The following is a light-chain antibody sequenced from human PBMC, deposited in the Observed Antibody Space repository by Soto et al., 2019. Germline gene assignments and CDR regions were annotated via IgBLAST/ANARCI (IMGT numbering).Light chain of an antibody. Sequence: EFVLTQSPGTLSLSPGERATLSCRASQSVSSSYLAWYQQKPGQAPRILIYGASSRATGIPDRFSGSGSGTDFTLTISRLEPEDVAVYYCQQYGSSPRTLGQGTKVDIK. J-gene: IGKJ1*01. CDR1: QSVSSSY. V-gene: IGKV3-20*01. CDR3: QQYGSSPRT. CDR2: GAS.